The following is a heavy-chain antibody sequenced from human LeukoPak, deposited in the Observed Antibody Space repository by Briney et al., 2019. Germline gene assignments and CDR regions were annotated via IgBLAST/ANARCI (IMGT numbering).Heavy chain of an antibody. CDR2: IYSGGST. CDR1: GFTVSSNY. J-gene: IGHJ3*02. D-gene: IGHD3-22*01. CDR3: ASYYDSSGNAFDI. V-gene: IGHV3-53*01. Sequence: PGGSLRLSCAAYGFTVSSNYMSWVRQAPGKGLEWVSVIYSGGSTSYAESVKGRFTISRDNSKNTLYLQMNSLRAEDTAVYYCASYYDSSGNAFDIWGQGTMVTVSS.